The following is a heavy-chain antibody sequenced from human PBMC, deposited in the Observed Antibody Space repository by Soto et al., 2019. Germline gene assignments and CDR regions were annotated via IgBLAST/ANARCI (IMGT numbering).Heavy chain of an antibody. CDR3: ARGGSYGDYVGYYYYGMDV. V-gene: IGHV1-69*01. Sequence: QVQLVQSGAEVKKPGSSVKVSCKASGGTFSSYAISWVRQAPGQGLEWMGGIIPIFGTANYAQKFQGRVTITADASTSTAYMELSSLRSEYTAVYYCARGGSYGDYVGYYYYGMDVWGQGTTVPVSS. J-gene: IGHJ6*02. CDR2: IIPIFGTA. CDR1: GGTFSSYA. D-gene: IGHD4-17*01.